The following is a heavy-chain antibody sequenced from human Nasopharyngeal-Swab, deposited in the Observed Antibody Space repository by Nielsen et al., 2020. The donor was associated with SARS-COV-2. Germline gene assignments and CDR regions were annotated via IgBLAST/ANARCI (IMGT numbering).Heavy chain of an antibody. D-gene: IGHD2-2*01. J-gene: IGHJ6*02. CDR3: ARRDCSSTSCSHYYYYGMDV. V-gene: IGHV5-10-1*01. CDR1: GYSFTSYW. CDR2: IDPSDSYT. Sequence: GESLKVSCQGSGYSFTSYWISWVRQRPGKGLEWMGRIDPSDSYTNYRPSFQGHVTISADKSISTAYLQWSSLKASDSAMYYCARRDCSSTSCSHYYYYGMDVWDQGTTVTVSS.